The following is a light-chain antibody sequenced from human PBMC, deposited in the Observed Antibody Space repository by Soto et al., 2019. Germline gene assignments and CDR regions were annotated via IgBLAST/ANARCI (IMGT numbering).Light chain of an antibody. Sequence: DVQLTQSPSSLSVFVGDSVTVTCRASQNIITYLHWYHQKPGEAPTLLINAASTLQSGVPSRFSGSGSGTDFTLTINSLQPEDVGTYYCQQSYSNPTFGQGTKWIS. CDR3: QQSYSNPT. CDR1: QNIITY. V-gene: IGKV1-39*01. CDR2: AAS. J-gene: IGKJ1*01.